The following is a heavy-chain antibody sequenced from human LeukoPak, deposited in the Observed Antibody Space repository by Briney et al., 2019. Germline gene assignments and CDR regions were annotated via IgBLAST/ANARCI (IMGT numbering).Heavy chain of an antibody. CDR2: IYYSGNT. Sequence: PSETLSLTCAVSGYPISNGYYWGWIRQPPGKGLEWIGSIYYSGNTYDNPSLKSRVTISLDTSKNQFSLRLSSVTASDTAVYYCARHRLFDTTGYYYDFDYWGQETLVTVSS. D-gene: IGHD3-22*01. CDR1: GYPISNGYY. V-gene: IGHV4-38-2*01. CDR3: ARHRLFDTTGYYYDFDY. J-gene: IGHJ4*02.